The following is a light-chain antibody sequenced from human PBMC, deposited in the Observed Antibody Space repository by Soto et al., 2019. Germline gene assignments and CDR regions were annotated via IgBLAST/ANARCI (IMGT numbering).Light chain of an antibody. CDR3: QHHNSYSQT. CDR1: QSIRHY. CDR2: GAS. Sequence: DIQMTQSPPTLSASVGDRVTITCRASQSIRHYLAWYQQMPGKAPKLLIYGASTLQSGVPSRFSGSGSGTEFTLTISSLQPDVGTYFCQHHNSYSQTFGQGTKVDIK. V-gene: IGKV1-5*01. J-gene: IGKJ1*01.